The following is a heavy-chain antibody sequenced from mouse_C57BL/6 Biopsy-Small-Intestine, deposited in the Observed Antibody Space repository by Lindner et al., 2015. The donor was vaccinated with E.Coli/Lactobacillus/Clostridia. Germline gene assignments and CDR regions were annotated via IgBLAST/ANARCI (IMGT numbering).Heavy chain of an antibody. J-gene: IGHJ2*01. V-gene: IGHV1-80*01. Sequence: VQLQESGAELVKPGASVKISCKASGYAFSSYWMNWVKQRPGKGLEWIGQIYPGDGDTNYNGKFKGKATLTADKSSSTAYMQLSSLTSEDSAVYFCARSYYDYGSFDYWGQGTTLTVSS. CDR1: GYAFSSYW. D-gene: IGHD2-4*01. CDR2: IYPGDGDT. CDR3: ARSYYDYGSFDY.